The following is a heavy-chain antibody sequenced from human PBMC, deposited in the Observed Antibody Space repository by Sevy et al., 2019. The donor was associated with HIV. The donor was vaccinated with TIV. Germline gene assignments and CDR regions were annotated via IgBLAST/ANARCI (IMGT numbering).Heavy chain of an antibody. CDR3: AKDIVVVVAATLRYYYYGMDV. CDR1: GFTFSSYG. D-gene: IGHD2-15*01. CDR2: ISYDGSNK. Sequence: GGSLRLSCAASGFTFSSYGMHWVRQAPGKGLEWVAVISYDGSNKYYADSVKGRFTISRDNSKNTQYLQMNSLGAEDTAVYYCAKDIVVVVAATLRYYYYGMDVWGQGTTVIVSS. V-gene: IGHV3-30*18. J-gene: IGHJ6*02.